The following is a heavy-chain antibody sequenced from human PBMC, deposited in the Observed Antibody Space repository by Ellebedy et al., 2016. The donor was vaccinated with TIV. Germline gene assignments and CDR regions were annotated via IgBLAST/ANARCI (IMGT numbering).Heavy chain of an antibody. CDR3: ARHYTGYSSGWPATFDP. D-gene: IGHD6-19*01. CDR2: IYYSGST. Sequence: MPSETLSLTCTVSGGSISRSSYYWGWIRQPPGKGLEWIGSIYYSGSTYYNPSLKSRVTISVDTSKNQFSLKLSSVTAADKAVYYCARHYTGYSSGWPATFDPWGQGTLVTVSS. V-gene: IGHV4-39*01. CDR1: GGSISRSSYY. J-gene: IGHJ5*02.